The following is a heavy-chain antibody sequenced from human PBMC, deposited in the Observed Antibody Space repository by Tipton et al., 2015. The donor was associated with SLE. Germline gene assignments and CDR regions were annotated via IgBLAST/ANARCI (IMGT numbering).Heavy chain of an antibody. CDR3: ARGERSSMPDC. D-gene: IGHD2-2*01. Sequence: TLSLTCTVSGGSVSSTNYYWSWIRQPAGRGLEWIGRIYSSGTTNYNPSLKSRLSISIDTSNNQFSLKLNSETAADTAVYYCARGERSSMPDCWGQGTLVTVSS. CDR2: IYSSGTT. CDR1: GGSVSSTNYY. V-gene: IGHV4-61*02. J-gene: IGHJ4*02.